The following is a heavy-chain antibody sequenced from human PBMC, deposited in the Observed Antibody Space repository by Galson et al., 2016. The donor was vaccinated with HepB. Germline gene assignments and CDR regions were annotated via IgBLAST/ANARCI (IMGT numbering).Heavy chain of an antibody. CDR3: AREQRPVVVSQGGFDY. D-gene: IGHD3-22*01. Sequence: SLRLSCAASGFTFSSYAMHWVRQAPGKGLEWVAVISYDGSHKYYADSVKGRFTISRDNSKSTLSLQMNSLRAGDTAVYYCAREQRPVVVSQGGFDYWGQGTLVTVSS. V-gene: IGHV3-30*04. CDR2: ISYDGSHK. J-gene: IGHJ4*02. CDR1: GFTFSSYA.